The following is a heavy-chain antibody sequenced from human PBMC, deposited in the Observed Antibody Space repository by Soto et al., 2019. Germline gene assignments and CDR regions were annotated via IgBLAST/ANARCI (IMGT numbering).Heavy chain of an antibody. V-gene: IGHV1-3*01. CDR3: ARDMGFGLSDY. CDR1: GYTFTSYA. Sequence: QVQLVQSGAEVKKPGASVKVSCKASGYTFTSYAMHWVRQAPGQRLEWMGWINAGNGNTKYSQKFQGRVTITRDTYASTVYMELSSLRSEDTAVYYCARDMGFGLSDYWGQGTLVTVSS. J-gene: IGHJ4*02. CDR2: INAGNGNT. D-gene: IGHD3-10*01.